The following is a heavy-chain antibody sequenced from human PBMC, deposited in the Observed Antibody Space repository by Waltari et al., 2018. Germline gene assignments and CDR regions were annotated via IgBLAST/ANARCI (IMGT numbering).Heavy chain of an antibody. CDR3: ARQRREYQLLWFDY. V-gene: IGHV4-39*01. CDR1: GGSISSSSYY. J-gene: IGHJ4*02. CDR2: IYYSGST. D-gene: IGHD2-2*01. Sequence: QLQLQESGPGLVKPSETLSLTCTVSGGSISSSSYYWGWIRRPPGKGLEWIGSIYYSGSTYYTPSLKSRVTISVDTSKNQFSLKLSSVTAADTAVYYCARQRREYQLLWFDYWGQGTLVTVSS.